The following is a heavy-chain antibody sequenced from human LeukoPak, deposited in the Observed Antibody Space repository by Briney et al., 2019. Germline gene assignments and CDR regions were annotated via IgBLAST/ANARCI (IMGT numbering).Heavy chain of an antibody. Sequence: ASVKVSCKASGYTFTGYCMHWVRQAPGQGLEWMGWINPNSGGTNYAQKFQGRVTMTRDTSISTAYMELSRLRSDDTAVYYCARDYCSSTSCYGNWFDPWGQGTLVTVSS. D-gene: IGHD2-2*01. J-gene: IGHJ5*02. CDR2: INPNSGGT. V-gene: IGHV1-2*02. CDR1: GYTFTGYC. CDR3: ARDYCSSTSCYGNWFDP.